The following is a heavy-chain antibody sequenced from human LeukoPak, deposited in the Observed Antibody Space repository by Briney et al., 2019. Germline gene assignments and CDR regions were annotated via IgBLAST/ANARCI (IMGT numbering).Heavy chain of an antibody. CDR1: GFTFSDYY. Sequence: GGSLRLSCAASGFTFSDYYMSWIRQAPGKGLEWVSYISSSGSTIYYADSVKGRFTISRDNAKSSLYLQMNSLRAEDTAVYYCATGYSSGWTFFDYWGQGTLVTVSS. CDR2: ISSSGSTI. D-gene: IGHD6-19*01. CDR3: ATGYSSGWTFFDY. J-gene: IGHJ4*02. V-gene: IGHV3-11*01.